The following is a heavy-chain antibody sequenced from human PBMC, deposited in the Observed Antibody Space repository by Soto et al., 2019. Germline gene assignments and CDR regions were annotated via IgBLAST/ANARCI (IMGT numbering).Heavy chain of an antibody. CDR3: AKDRRAYYYYGMDV. V-gene: IGHV3-9*01. Sequence: PGGSLRLSCAASGFTFDDYAMHWVRQAPGKGLEWVSGISWNSGSIGYADSVKGRFTISRDNAKNSLYLQMNSLRAEDTALYYCAKDRRAYYYYGMDVWGQGTTVTVSS. CDR1: GFTFDDYA. J-gene: IGHJ6*02. D-gene: IGHD3-10*01. CDR2: ISWNSGSI.